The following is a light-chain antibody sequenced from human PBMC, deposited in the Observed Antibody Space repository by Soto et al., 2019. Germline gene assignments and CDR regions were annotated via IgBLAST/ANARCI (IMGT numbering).Light chain of an antibody. Sequence: DIVLTQTPLFLSVTPGQPASISCRSTQSLLHSDGKTYLYWFLQKAGQPPQLLIYEVSNRFSGVSVWFRGSGSGTDCQLKISRVEAAVVGIYYCMQSRKLPYSFSQGTKLEI. V-gene: IGKV2D-29*01. CDR1: QSLLHSDGKTY. J-gene: IGKJ2*03. CDR3: MQSRKLPYS. CDR2: EVS.